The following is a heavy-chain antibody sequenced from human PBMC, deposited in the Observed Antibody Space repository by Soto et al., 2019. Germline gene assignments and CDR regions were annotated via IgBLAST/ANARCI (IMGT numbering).Heavy chain of an antibody. CDR2: IKTKADGGAT. CDR3: TTAAGTQYYYYYNLDV. CDR1: GFTFSNAY. Sequence: EVQLVESGGGLVKPGGSLRLSCAASGFTFSNAYMNWVRQAPGKGLEGVGRIKTKADGGATDYAAPVRDRFTISRDDSKNTLYLQMNSLKTEDTAVYYCTTAAGTQYYYYYNLDVWGQGATVAVSS. J-gene: IGHJ6*03. V-gene: IGHV3-15*07. D-gene: IGHD1-1*01.